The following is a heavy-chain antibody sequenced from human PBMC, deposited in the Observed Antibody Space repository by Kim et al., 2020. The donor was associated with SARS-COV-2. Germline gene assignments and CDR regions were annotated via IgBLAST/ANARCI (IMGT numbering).Heavy chain of an antibody. V-gene: IGHV3-23*01. D-gene: IGHD3-10*01. CDR3: AKNYGARRAYYDY. CDR2: ISGDSVYT. CDR1: GFTFSNFA. Sequence: GGSLRLSCAASGFTFSNFAMTWVRQAPGKGLESVAAISGDSVYTYYGDSVKGRFTISRDNSKNTLHLLLNSLRAEDTAVYYCAKNYGARRAYYDYWGQGTLVTVSS. J-gene: IGHJ4*02.